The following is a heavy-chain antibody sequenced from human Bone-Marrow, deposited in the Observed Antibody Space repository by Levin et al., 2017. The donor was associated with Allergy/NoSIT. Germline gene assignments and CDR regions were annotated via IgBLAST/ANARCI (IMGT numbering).Heavy chain of an antibody. CDR1: GGSISSNGYY. V-gene: IGHV4-39*02. CDR3: ARDRGNYVTDS. Sequence: SQTLSLTCVVSGGSISSNGYYWAWIRQPPGKGLEWIASIDNSGNTYYNPSLRSRVTISPDTSKNQFSLKLTSVTAADTAVYYCARDRGNYVTDSWGQGTLVTVSS. D-gene: IGHD1-26*01. CDR2: IDNSGNT. J-gene: IGHJ4*02.